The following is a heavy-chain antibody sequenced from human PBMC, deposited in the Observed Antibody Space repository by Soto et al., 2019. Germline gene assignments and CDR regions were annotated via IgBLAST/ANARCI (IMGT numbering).Heavy chain of an antibody. CDR2: IYDTGRT. J-gene: IGHJ5*02. CDR1: GGSISSFY. CDR3: AIVLYYGGGRYSFYP. V-gene: IGHV4-59*01. D-gene: IGHD2-15*01. Sequence: SETLSLTCTVSGGSISSFYWSWIRHSPGKGLEWIGSIYDTGRTNYNPSLESRVTISVDRSKNQFSLKLTSVTAADRAVYYCAIVLYYGGGRYSFYPRGQGAPVTVSA.